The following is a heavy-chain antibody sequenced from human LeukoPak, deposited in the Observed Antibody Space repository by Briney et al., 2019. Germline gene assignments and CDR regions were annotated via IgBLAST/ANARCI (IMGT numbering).Heavy chain of an antibody. CDR3: ASTSDQLEGY. D-gene: IGHD2-2*01. V-gene: IGHV3-21*01. CDR1: GFTFSTYW. J-gene: IGHJ4*02. CDR2: ISSSSYI. Sequence: GGSLRLSCAVSGFTFSTYWMNWVRQAPGKGLEWVSSISSSSYIYYADSVKGRFTISRDNAKNSLYLQMNSLRAEDTAVYYCASTSDQLEGYWGQGTLVTVSS.